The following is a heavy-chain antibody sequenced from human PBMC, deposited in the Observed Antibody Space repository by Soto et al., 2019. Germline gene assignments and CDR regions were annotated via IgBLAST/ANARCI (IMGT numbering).Heavy chain of an antibody. V-gene: IGHV4-59*08. Sequence: SETLSLTCTVSGGSLSTYYWTWIRQSPRKGLEWIGWIDYSGSANYNPSLMSRVTFSIDTSKTQFSLTLTSVTAADTAIYYCSRLLYLSVSSYSGNYYCYTMDVCSQGTTVTVSS. CDR1: GGSLSTYY. D-gene: IGHD3-10*01. CDR3: SRLLYLSVSSYSGNYYCYTMDV. CDR2: IDYSGSA. J-gene: IGHJ6*02.